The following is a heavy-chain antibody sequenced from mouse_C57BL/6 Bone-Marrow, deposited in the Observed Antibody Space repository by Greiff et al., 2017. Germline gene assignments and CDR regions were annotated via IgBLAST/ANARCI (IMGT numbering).Heavy chain of an antibody. J-gene: IGHJ1*03. V-gene: IGHV1-85*01. Sequence: QVQLQQSGPELVKPGASVKLSCKAPGYTFTSYDINWVKQRPGQGLEWIGWSYPRYGSTNYIETFKGKATLTVDTSSSTAYMELHSLTSEDSAVYFCARDYGSSYWYFDVWGTGTTVTVSS. D-gene: IGHD1-1*01. CDR3: ARDYGSSYWYFDV. CDR2: SYPRYGST. CDR1: GYTFTSYD.